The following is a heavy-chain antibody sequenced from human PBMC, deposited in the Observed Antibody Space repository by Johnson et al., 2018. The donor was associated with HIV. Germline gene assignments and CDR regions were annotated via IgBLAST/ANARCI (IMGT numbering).Heavy chain of an antibody. Sequence: VQLVESGGGLIQPGGSLRLSCAASRFTFSSYAMSWVRQAPGKGLEWVSAISGSGGSTYYADSVKGRFTISRDNSTNTLYLQMNSLRAEDTAVYYCAKDPGWFGEPGDAFDIWGQGTMVTVSS. CDR3: AKDPGWFGEPGDAFDI. J-gene: IGHJ3*02. CDR1: RFTFSSYA. D-gene: IGHD3-10*01. CDR2: ISGSGGST. V-gene: IGHV3-23*04.